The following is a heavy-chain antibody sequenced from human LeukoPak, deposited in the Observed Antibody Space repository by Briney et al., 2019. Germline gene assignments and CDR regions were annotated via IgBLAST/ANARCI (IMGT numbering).Heavy chain of an antibody. D-gene: IGHD6-13*01. Sequence: GGSLRLSCAASGFTFSSYSMNWVRQAPGKGLEWISYISPNSRTIYYADSVKGRFTISRDNANNSLSLQMNSLRAEDTAVYYCARNSSSWYYYYYYYMDVWGKGTTVTVSS. J-gene: IGHJ6*03. CDR2: ISPNSRTI. CDR3: ARNSSSWYYYYYYYMDV. CDR1: GFTFSSYS. V-gene: IGHV3-48*04.